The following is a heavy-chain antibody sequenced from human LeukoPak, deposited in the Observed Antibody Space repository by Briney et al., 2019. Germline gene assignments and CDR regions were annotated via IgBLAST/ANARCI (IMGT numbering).Heavy chain of an antibody. D-gene: IGHD2-15*01. V-gene: IGHV4-59*08. J-gene: IGHJ4*02. CDR3: ARHGGYCSGGNCYSVDFDY. CDR1: GGSISSYY. CDR2: IYYSGST. Sequence: TPSETLSLTCTVSGGSISSYYWSWIRQPPGKGLEWIGYIYYSGSTNYNPSLKSRVTISVDTSKKQCSLKLSSVTAADTAVYYCARHGGYCSGGNCYSVDFDYWGQGILVTVSS.